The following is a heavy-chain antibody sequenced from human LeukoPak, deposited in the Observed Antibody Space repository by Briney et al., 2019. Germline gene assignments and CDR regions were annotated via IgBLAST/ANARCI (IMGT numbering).Heavy chain of an antibody. V-gene: IGHV4-59*01. D-gene: IGHD5-24*01. CDR3: ARALERATIPEYFDY. J-gene: IGHJ4*02. CDR2: IYYSGST. CDR1: GGSISSCY. Sequence: SETLSLTCTVSGGSISSCYWSWIRQPPGKGLEWIGYIYYSGSTNYNPSLKSRVTISVDTSKNQFSLKPSSVTAADTAVYYCARALERATIPEYFDYWGQGTLVTVSS.